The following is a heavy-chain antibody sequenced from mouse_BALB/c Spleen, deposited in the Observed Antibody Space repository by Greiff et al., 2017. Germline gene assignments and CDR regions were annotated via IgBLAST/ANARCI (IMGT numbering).Heavy chain of an antibody. J-gene: IGHJ4*01. CDR3: ASYSPMDY. CDR2: IDPENGNT. CDR1: GFNIKDYY. Sequence: VQLQQSGAELVRSGASVKLSCKASGFNIKDYYMHWVKQRPEQGLEWIGWIDPENGNTIYDPKFQGKASITADTSSNTAYLQLSSLTSEDTAVYYCASYSPMDYWGQGTSVTVSS. D-gene: IGHD2-12*01. V-gene: IGHV14-1*02.